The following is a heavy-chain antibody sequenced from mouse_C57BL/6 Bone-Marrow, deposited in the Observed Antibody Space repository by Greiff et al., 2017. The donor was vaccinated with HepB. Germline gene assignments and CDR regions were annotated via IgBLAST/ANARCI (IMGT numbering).Heavy chain of an antibody. J-gene: IGHJ2*01. CDR1: GFTFSSYA. V-gene: IGHV5-9-1*02. Sequence: EVKVVESGEGLVKPGGSLKLSCAASGFTFSSYAMSWVRQTPEKRLEWVAYISSGGDHIYYADTVKGRFTISRDNARNTLYLQMSSLKSEDTAMYYCTRFPSHYYGSSFDYWGQGTTLTVS. D-gene: IGHD1-1*01. CDR2: ISSGGDHI. CDR3: TRFPSHYYGSSFDY.